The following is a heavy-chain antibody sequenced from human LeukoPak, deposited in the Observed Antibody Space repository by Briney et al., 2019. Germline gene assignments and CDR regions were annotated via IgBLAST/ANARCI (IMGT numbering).Heavy chain of an antibody. D-gene: IGHD2-21*02. J-gene: IGHJ4*02. CDR3: ARARVVTKWVDY. V-gene: IGHV3-7*03. Sequence: GGSLRLSCAASRFTFSSYWMSWVRQAPGKGLEWVANIKQDGSEKYYVDSVKGRFTISRDNAKNSLYLQMSSLRAEDTAVYYCARARVVTKWVDYWGQGTLVTVSS. CDR2: IKQDGSEK. CDR1: RFTFSSYW.